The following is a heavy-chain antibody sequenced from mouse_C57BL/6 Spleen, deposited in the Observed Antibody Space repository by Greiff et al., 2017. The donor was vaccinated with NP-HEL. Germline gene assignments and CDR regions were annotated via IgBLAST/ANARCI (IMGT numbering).Heavy chain of an antibody. J-gene: IGHJ3*01. V-gene: IGHV1-59*01. CDR1: GYTFTSYW. D-gene: IGHD2-4*01. Sequence: VQLQQSGAELVRPGTSVKLSCKASGYTFTSYWMHWVKQRPGQGIEWIGVIDPSDSYTNNNQKLKGKATLTVDTSSSTAYMQLSSLTSEYYGVYCCARLGYYDVLWFAYWGQGTLVTVSA. CDR2: IDPSDSYT. CDR3: ARLGYYDVLWFAY.